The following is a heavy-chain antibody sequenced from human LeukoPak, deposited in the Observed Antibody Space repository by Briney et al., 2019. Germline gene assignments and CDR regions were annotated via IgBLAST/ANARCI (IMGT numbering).Heavy chain of an antibody. CDR1: GYIFTSYW. CDR3: ARSNGYCSSTSCYTFDY. Sequence: GESLQISCKGSGYIFTSYWIGWVRQMPGKGLEWMGIIYPGDSDTRYSPSFQGQVTISADKSISTAYLQWSSLKASDTAMYYCARSNGYCSSTSCYTFDYWGQGTLVTVSS. J-gene: IGHJ4*02. D-gene: IGHD2-2*02. CDR2: IYPGDSDT. V-gene: IGHV5-51*01.